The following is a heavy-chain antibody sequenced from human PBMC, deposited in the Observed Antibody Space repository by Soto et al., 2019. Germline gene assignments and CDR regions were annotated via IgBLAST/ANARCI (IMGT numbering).Heavy chain of an antibody. Sequence: GGSLRLSCAASGFTFSSYGIHWVRQAPGKGLEWVALISYDGSNKYYADSVKGRFTISRDNSKNALYLQMNSLRAEDTAMYYCAKDAPYYYDSSGYYGPFDYWGQGTLVTVSS. CDR2: ISYDGSNK. J-gene: IGHJ4*02. D-gene: IGHD3-22*01. V-gene: IGHV3-30*18. CDR1: GFTFSSYG. CDR3: AKDAPYYYDSSGYYGPFDY.